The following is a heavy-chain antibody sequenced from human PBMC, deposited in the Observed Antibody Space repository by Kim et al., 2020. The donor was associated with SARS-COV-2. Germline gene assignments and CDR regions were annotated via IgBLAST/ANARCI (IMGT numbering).Heavy chain of an antibody. CDR1: GFTFSSYA. J-gene: IGHJ6*03. D-gene: IGHD2-15*01. Sequence: GGSLRLSCAASGFTFSSYAMTWVRQAPGKGLEWVSAISGSGSSTYYADSVKGRFTISRDNSKNTLYLQMNSLRAEDTAVYYCAKRYCSGGSCYLYYYYMDVWGKGTTVTVSS. CDR2: ISGSGSST. V-gene: IGHV3-23*01. CDR3: AKRYCSGGSCYLYYYYMDV.